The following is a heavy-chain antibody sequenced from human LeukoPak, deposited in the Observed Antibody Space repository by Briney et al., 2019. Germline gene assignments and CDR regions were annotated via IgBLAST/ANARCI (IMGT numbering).Heavy chain of an antibody. D-gene: IGHD5-12*01. CDR1: GGSFSGYY. CDR3: AKDLGYSGYDPLDY. Sequence: ETLSLTCAVYGGSFSGYYWSWVRQAPGKGLEWVSAISGSGGSTYYADSVKGRFTISRDNSKNTLYLQMNSLRAEDTAVYYCAKDLGYSGYDPLDYWGQGTLVTVSS. J-gene: IGHJ4*02. V-gene: IGHV3-23*01. CDR2: ISGSGGST.